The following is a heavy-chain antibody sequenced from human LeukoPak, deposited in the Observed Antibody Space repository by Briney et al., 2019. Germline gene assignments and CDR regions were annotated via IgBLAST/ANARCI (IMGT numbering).Heavy chain of an antibody. D-gene: IGHD1-14*01. Sequence: GGSLRLSCAASGFTFSSYAMNWVRQAPGKGLEWVSYISSGGSTIYYADSVRGRFTISRDTAKNSLYLEMNSLRDEDTAMYYCVRGDQEASEPAFDYWGQGTLVTVSS. J-gene: IGHJ4*02. CDR3: VRGDQEASEPAFDY. V-gene: IGHV3-48*02. CDR1: GFTFSSYA. CDR2: ISSGGSTI.